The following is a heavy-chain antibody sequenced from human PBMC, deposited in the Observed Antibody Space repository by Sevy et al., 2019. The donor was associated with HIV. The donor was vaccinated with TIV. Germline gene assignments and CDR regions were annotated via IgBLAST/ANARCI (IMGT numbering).Heavy chain of an antibody. CDR3: ARDLWDYDILTGYYYYGMDV. J-gene: IGHJ6*02. D-gene: IGHD3-9*01. V-gene: IGHV3-74*01. Sequence: GGSLRLSCAASGFTFSSYWMHWVRQAPGKGLVWVSRINSDGSSTSYADSVKGRFTISRDNAKNTLYLQMSSLRAEDTAVYYCARDLWDYDILTGYYYYGMDVWGQGTTVTVSS. CDR2: INSDGSST. CDR1: GFTFSSYW.